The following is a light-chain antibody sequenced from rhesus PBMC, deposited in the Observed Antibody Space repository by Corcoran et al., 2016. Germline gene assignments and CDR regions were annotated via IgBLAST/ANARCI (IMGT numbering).Light chain of an antibody. CDR2: KAT. CDR3: QQSFGVPPT. Sequence: DIQMTQSPSSLSASIGERVTVTCRASENVNNHLNWYQQKPGKAPNFLIYKATNLQHGVPSRVSGSGAGTDYTLTISSLRAENVATYYCQQSFGVPPTFGGGTKVDLK. V-gene: IGKV1-74*01. J-gene: IGKJ4*01. CDR1: ENVNNH.